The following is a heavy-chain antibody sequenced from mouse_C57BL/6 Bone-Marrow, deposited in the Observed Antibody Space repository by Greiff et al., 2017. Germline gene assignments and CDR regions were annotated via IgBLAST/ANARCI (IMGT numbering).Heavy chain of an antibody. CDR1: GYTFTSYW. V-gene: IGHV1-50*01. Sequence: QVQLQQPGAELVKPGASVKLSCKASGYTFTSYWMQWVKQRPGQGLEWIGEIDPSDSYTNYNQKFKGKATLTVDTSSSTAYMQLSSLTSEDSAVYYCARDTAQASAWFAYRGQGTLVTVSA. CDR3: ARDTAQASAWFAY. D-gene: IGHD3-2*02. CDR2: IDPSDSYT. J-gene: IGHJ3*01.